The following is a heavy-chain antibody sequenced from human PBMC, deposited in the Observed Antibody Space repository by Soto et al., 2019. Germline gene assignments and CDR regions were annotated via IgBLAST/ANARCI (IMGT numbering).Heavy chain of an antibody. D-gene: IGHD3-10*01. J-gene: IGHJ4*02. CDR1: GYTFTSYG. CDR2: ISASNGNT. CDR3: ARDKGDGSGSYYGY. V-gene: IGHV1-18*01. Sequence: QVQLVQSGAEVKKPGASVKVSCKASGYTFTSYGISWGRQPPGQGLEWMGWISASNGNTNYAKKLQGRVTMTTDTSTSTAYMELRSLRSDATAVYYCARDKGDGSGSYYGYWGQGTLVTVSS.